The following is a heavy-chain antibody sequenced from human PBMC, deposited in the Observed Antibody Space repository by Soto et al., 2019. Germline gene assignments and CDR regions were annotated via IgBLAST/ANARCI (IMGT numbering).Heavy chain of an antibody. CDR1: VGSFSGYY. CDR3: ARGSPYYDFWSGYHAGWSFDY. J-gene: IGHJ4*02. CDR2: INHSGST. V-gene: IGHV4-34*01. D-gene: IGHD3-3*01. Sequence: SEALSLTCAVYVGSFSGYYWSWIRQPPVKVLELIGEINHSGSTNYNPSLKSRVTISVDTSKNQFSLKLSSVTAADTAVYYCARGSPYYDFWSGYHAGWSFDYWGQGTLVTVSS.